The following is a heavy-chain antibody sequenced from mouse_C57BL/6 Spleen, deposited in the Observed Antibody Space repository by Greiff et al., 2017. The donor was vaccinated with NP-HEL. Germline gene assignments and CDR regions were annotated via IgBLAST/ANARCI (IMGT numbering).Heavy chain of an antibody. CDR2: INPNNGGT. CDR3: AREGQLRPAWFAY. CDR1: GYTFTDYY. Sequence: EVQLQQSGPELVKPGASVKISCKASGYTFTDYYMNWVKQSHGKSLEWIGDINPNNGGTSYNQKFKGKATLTVDKSSSTAYMELRRLTSEDSAVYYWAREGQLRPAWFAYWGQGTLVTVSA. D-gene: IGHD3-2*02. V-gene: IGHV1-26*01. J-gene: IGHJ3*01.